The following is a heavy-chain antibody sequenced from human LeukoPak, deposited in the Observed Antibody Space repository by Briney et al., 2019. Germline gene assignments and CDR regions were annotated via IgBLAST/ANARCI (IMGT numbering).Heavy chain of an antibody. CDR3: ARRYTNAFDI. J-gene: IGHJ3*02. CDR1: EFTLSDHF. D-gene: IGHD5-12*01. Sequence: PGGSLRLSCAVSEFTLSDHFMDWVRQAPGKGLEWVGRTRNKANSYTTEYAASVKGRFTISRDDSKNSLYLQMNSLKTEDTAVYYCARRYTNAFDIWGQGTMVTVSS. CDR2: TRNKANSYTT. V-gene: IGHV3-72*01.